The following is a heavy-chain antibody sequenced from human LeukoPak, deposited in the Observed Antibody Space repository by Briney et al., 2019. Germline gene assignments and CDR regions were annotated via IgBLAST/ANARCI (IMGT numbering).Heavy chain of an antibody. CDR3: ARVRAYGGNSVVYFDY. CDR2: INHSGST. J-gene: IGHJ4*02. Sequence: SETLSLTCAVYGGSFSGYYWSWIRQPPGKGLEWIGEINHSGSTNYNPSLKSRVTISVDTSKNQFSLKLSSVTAADTAVYYCARVRAYGGNSVVYFDYWGQGTLVTVSS. D-gene: IGHD4-23*01. V-gene: IGHV4-34*01. CDR1: GGSFSGYY.